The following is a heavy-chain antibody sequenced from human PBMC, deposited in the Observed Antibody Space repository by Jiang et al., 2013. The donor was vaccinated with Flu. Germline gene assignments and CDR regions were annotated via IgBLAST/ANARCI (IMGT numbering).Heavy chain of an antibody. V-gene: IGHV4-59*01. CDR3: ASGKAYFQH. Sequence: GSGLVKPSETLSLTCTVSGGSISSYYWSWIRQPPGKGLEWIGYIYYSGSTNYNPSLKSRVTISVDTSKNQFSLKLSSVTAADTAVYYCASGKAYFQHWGQGTLVTVSS. D-gene: IGHD1-26*01. CDR2: IYYSGST. CDR1: GGSISSYY. J-gene: IGHJ1*01.